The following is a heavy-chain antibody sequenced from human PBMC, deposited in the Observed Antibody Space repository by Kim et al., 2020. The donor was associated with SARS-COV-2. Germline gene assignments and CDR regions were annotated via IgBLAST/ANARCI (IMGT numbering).Heavy chain of an antibody. CDR3: ARHLHNTSVPFSLYFDL. CDR1: GFTFSNFA. V-gene: IGHV3-23*01. Sequence: GGSLRLSCAASGFTFSNFAMSWVRQAPGKGLEWVSGIFGSGSGTYYADSVKGRSTISRDNFRNTLSLQMDNLRAEDTAIYYCARHLHNTSVPFSLYFDLWGRGTLVTVSS. CDR2: IFGSGSGT. D-gene: IGHD2-2*01. J-gene: IGHJ2*01.